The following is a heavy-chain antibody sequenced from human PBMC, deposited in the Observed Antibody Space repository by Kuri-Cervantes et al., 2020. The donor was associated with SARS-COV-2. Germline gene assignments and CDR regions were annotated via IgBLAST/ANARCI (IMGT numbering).Heavy chain of an antibody. CDR2: IYYSGST. CDR1: GGSISSSSYY. Sequence: ESLKISCTVSGGSISSSSYYWGWIRQPPGKGLEWIGSIYYSGSTYYNPSLKSRVTISVDTSKNQFSLKLSSVTAADTAVYYCAGVGYSSGVDEYYFDYWGQGTLVTVSS. D-gene: IGHD4-11*01. CDR3: AGVGYSSGVDEYYFDY. J-gene: IGHJ4*02. V-gene: IGHV4-39*07.